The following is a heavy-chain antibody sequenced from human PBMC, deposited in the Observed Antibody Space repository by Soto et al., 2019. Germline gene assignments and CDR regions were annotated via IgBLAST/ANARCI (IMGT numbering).Heavy chain of an antibody. Sequence: SGPTLVNPTQTLTLTCTFSGFSLSTSGVGVGWIRQPPGKALEWPALIYWDDDKRYSPSLKSRLTITKDTSKNQVVLTMTNMNPVDTATYYCAHTFSEPRMVRGVTDYYYYYMDVWGKGTTVTVSS. CDR3: AHTFSEPRMVRGVTDYYYYYMDV. CDR1: GFSLSTSGVG. CDR2: IYWDDDK. D-gene: IGHD3-10*01. J-gene: IGHJ6*03. V-gene: IGHV2-5*02.